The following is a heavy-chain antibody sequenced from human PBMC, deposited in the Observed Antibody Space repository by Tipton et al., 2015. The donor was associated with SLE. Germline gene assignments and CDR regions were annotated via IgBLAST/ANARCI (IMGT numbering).Heavy chain of an antibody. CDR3: ARVMGSGWNAFDI. J-gene: IGHJ3*02. CDR1: GFTFSSYS. Sequence: SLRLSCAASGFTFSSYSMNWVRQAPGKGLEWVSSISSSSSYIYYADSVKGRFTISRDNAKNSLYLQMNSLRAEDTAVYYCARVMGSGWNAFDIWGQGTMVTVSS. CDR2: ISSSSSYI. D-gene: IGHD3-10*01. V-gene: IGHV3-21*01.